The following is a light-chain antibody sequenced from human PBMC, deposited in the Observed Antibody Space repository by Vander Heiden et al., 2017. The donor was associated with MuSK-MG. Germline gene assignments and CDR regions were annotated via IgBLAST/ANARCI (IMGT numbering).Light chain of an antibody. V-gene: IGKV2-28*01. CDR3: MQALQTPWT. J-gene: IGKJ1*01. CDR1: QSLLNSNGYHY. CDR2: LGS. Sequence: DIVMTQSPPSVPVTPGAAASISCRSTQSLLNSNGYHYLNWYLQKPGQSPQLLIYLGSNRASGVPDRFSGSGSGTDFTLKISRVEAEDVGVYYCMQALQTPWTFGQGTKVEIK.